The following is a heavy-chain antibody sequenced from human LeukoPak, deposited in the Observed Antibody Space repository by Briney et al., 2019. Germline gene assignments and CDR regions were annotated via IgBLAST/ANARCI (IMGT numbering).Heavy chain of an antibody. V-gene: IGHV3-30-3*01. J-gene: IGHJ3*02. CDR2: ISYDGSNK. D-gene: IGHD3-22*01. CDR1: GFTFSSYA. Sequence: GGSLRLSCAASGFTFSSYAMHWVRQAPGKGLEWVAVISYDGSNKYYADSVKGRFTISRDNSKNTLYLQMNSLRAEDTAVYYCARGMYYYDSTPIGAFDIWGQGTMVTVSS. CDR3: ARGMYYYDSTPIGAFDI.